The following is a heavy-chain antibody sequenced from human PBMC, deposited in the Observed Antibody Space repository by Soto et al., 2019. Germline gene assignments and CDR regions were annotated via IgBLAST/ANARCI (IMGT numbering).Heavy chain of an antibody. J-gene: IGHJ4*02. CDR3: AHAYGGRSLY. D-gene: IGHD1-26*01. V-gene: IGHV2-5*02. Sequence: QITLKESGTTLVKPTQPLTLTCTFSGFSLTTDRVGVGWIRQPPGEALEWLAVIYWDDSKTYRPSLESRLTITKDTSKNQVALTMTNMDSLDTATYYCAHAYGGRSLYWGQGTLVTVSS. CDR2: IYWDDSK. CDR1: GFSLTTDRVG.